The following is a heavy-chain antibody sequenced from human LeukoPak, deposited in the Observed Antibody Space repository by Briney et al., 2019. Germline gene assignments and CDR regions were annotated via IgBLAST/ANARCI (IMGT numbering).Heavy chain of an antibody. J-gene: IGHJ4*02. CDR2: ISGTGGSI. V-gene: IGHV3-23*01. CDR3: AKEYHYDILAGYVDY. Sequence: GGSLRLSCVGTGFSFSTYGMTWVRQAPGKGLEWSSLISGTGGSIYYAESVKGRFTISRDNFKNTMYLQMNSLRAEDTAVYYCAKEYHYDILAGYVDYWGQGTLVTVSS. D-gene: IGHD3-9*01. CDR1: GFSFSTYG.